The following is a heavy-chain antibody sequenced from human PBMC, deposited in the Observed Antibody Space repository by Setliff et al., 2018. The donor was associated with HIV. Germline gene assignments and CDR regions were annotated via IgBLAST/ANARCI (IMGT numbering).Heavy chain of an antibody. CDR3: ARTLGYCSGGSCYLDY. V-gene: IGHV1-69*13. CDR1: GGTFSRSV. Sequence: SVKVSCKASGGTFSRSVFSWVRQAPGQGLEWMGGIIPMFGTANYAQKFQGRVTITADESTSTVYMELTRLRSEDTAVYYCARTLGYCSGGSCYLDYWGQGTLVTVSS. J-gene: IGHJ4*02. D-gene: IGHD2-15*01. CDR2: IIPMFGTA.